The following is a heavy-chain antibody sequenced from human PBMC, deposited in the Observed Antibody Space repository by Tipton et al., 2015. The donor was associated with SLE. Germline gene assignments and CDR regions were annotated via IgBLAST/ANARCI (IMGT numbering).Heavy chain of an antibody. CDR1: GGSISSYY. CDR2: IYYSGST. D-gene: IGHD1-26*01. V-gene: IGHV4-59*01. J-gene: IGHJ4*02. Sequence: TLSLTCTVSGGSISSYYWSWIRQPPGKGLEWIGYIYYSGSTNYNPSLKSRVTISVGTSKNQFSLKLSSVTAADTAVYYCARGSGSYYLGYWGQGTLVTVSS. CDR3: ARGSGSYYLGY.